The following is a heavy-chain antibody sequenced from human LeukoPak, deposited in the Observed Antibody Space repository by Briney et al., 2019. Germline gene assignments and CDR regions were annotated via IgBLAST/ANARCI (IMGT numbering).Heavy chain of an antibody. Sequence: PGGSLRLSCAASGFTFSSYAMSWVHQAQGKGLKRVSAISGSGGSTYYADSVKGRFTISRDNSKNTLYLQMNSLRAEDTAVYYCAKDSPRGGDFDYWGQGTLVTVSS. CDR2: ISGSGGST. D-gene: IGHD3-10*01. CDR1: GFTFSSYA. V-gene: IGHV3-23*01. J-gene: IGHJ4*02. CDR3: AKDSPRGGDFDY.